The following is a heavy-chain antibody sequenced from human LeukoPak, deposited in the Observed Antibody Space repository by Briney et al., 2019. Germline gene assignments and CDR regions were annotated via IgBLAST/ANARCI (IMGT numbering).Heavy chain of an antibody. CDR1: GFTFSNYG. J-gene: IGHJ2*01. CDR2: ISYDGNNK. V-gene: IGHV3-30*18. CDR3: AKNWQQLVPRLGYFDL. D-gene: IGHD6-13*01. Sequence: QPGRSLRLSCAASGFTFSNYGMYWVRQAPGKGLEWVAVISYDGNNKYYVGSVKGRFTISRDNSKNTLYLQMNSLRADDTAVYYCAKNWQQLVPRLGYFDLWGRGTLVTVSS.